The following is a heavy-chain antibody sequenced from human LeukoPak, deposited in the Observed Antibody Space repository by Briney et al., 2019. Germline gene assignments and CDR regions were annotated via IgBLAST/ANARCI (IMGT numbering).Heavy chain of an antibody. CDR3: ARGPESVIWFGEGSYYYGMDV. CDR1: GGTFSSYA. Sequence: ASVSLSCKASGGTFSSYAISLVRQAPGQGLELMGGIIPNFGTANYAQKFQGRVTITADESTSTAYMELSSLRSEDTAVYYCARGPESVIWFGEGSYYYGMDVWGQGTTVRVSS. CDR2: IIPNFGTA. D-gene: IGHD3-10*01. J-gene: IGHJ6*02. V-gene: IGHV1-69*13.